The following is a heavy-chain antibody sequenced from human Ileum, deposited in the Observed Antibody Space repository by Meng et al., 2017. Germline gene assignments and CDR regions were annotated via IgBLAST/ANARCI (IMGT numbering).Heavy chain of an antibody. CDR3: TRDSLGHTPLTSFEI. D-gene: IGHD3-16*01. CDR1: GFTFGDDV. V-gene: IGHV3-49*03. J-gene: IGHJ3*02. CDR2: IRSKRYGGTS. Sequence: GESLKISCTAFGFTFGDDVMSWFRQAPGKGLEWVGFIRSKRYGGTSEYAASVKGRFITSRDDSNSIAYLEMDSLRTEDTAVYYCTRDSLGHTPLTSFEIWGQGTMVTVSS.